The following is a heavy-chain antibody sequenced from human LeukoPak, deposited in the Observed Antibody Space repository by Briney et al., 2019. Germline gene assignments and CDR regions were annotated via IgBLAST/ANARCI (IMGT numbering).Heavy chain of an antibody. CDR3: AKCGGYNSGRNDY. V-gene: IGHV3-23*01. CDR1: GFTFSSSA. D-gene: IGHD6-19*01. CDR2: ISGSGAST. Sequence: GGSLRLSCAASGFTFSSSAMSWVRQAPGKGLEWVSAISGSGASTYYADSVKGRFTISRDNSKNTLYLQMNSLRAEDTAVYYCAKCGGYNSGRNDYWGQGTLVTVSS. J-gene: IGHJ4*02.